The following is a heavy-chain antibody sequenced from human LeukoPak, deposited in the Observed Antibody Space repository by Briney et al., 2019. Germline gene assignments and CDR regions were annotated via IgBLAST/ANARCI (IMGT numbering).Heavy chain of an antibody. CDR1: GGPVTNDNW. V-gene: IGHV4-4*02. CDR2: IHHTGRT. D-gene: IGHD3-16*02. Sequence: SETLSLTCVVSGGPVTNDNWWNWVRQPPGKGLEWIGEIHHTGRTNYNPSLRSRVTISVDTSKNQFSLKLSSVTAADTAVYYCARVLLGELSEPFDYWGQGTLVTVSS. CDR3: ARVLLGELSEPFDY. J-gene: IGHJ4*02.